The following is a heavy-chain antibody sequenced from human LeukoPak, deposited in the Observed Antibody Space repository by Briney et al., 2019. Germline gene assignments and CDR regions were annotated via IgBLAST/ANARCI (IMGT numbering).Heavy chain of an antibody. J-gene: IGHJ6*03. CDR2: INPNSGGT. CDR3: ARAATTFYYYYLDV. Sequence: ASVKVSCKASGYTFTGYYMHWVRQAPGQGLEWMGWINPNSGGTNYAQKFQGRVTVTRDTSISTAYMELGRLRSDDTAVYYCARAATTFYYYYLDVWGKGTTVTVSS. D-gene: IGHD5-12*01. CDR1: GYTFTGYY. V-gene: IGHV1-2*02.